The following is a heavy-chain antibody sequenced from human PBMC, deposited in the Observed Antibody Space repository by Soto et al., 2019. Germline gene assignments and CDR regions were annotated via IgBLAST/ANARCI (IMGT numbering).Heavy chain of an antibody. CDR2: IDSDSDTI. J-gene: IGHJ6*02. V-gene: IGHV3-48*02. Sequence: GGSLRLSCAASGFSFGTYSMNWGRQAPGKGLEWVSYIDSDSDTIWYAESVKGRFTSSRDNAKNLLYLQMNSLRDEDTAVYYCARLYYDYVWGQGTAVTVSS. D-gene: IGHD5-12*01. CDR1: GFSFGTYS. CDR3: ARLYYDYV.